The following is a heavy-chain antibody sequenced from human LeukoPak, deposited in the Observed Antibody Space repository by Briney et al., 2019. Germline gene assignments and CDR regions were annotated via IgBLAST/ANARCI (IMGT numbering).Heavy chain of an antibody. V-gene: IGHV1-18*04. CDR2: ISTYNGKT. J-gene: IGHJ4*02. CDR3: AGGRTDIVVVPATLRNYYFDY. Sequence: ASVKVSCKASGYTFTGYYMHWVRQAPGQGLEWMGWISTYNGKTNYAQKIQGRVTMTTDTSTSTAYMELSSLRSEDTAVYYCAGGRTDIVVVPATLRNYYFDYWGQGTLVAVSS. CDR1: GYTFTGYY. D-gene: IGHD2-2*01.